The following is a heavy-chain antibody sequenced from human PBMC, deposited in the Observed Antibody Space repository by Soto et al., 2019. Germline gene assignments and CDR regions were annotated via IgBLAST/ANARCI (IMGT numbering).Heavy chain of an antibody. CDR3: AGSYCGGDCYPHDAFDI. CDR2: IIPIFGTA. D-gene: IGHD2-21*02. Sequence: QVQLVQSGAEVKKPGSSVKVSCKASGGTFSSYAISWVRQAPGQGLEWMGGIIPIFGTANYAQKFQGRVTITADESASTAYMELRSLRSEDTAVYYCAGSYCGGDCYPHDAFDIWGQGTMVTVSS. V-gene: IGHV1-69*12. J-gene: IGHJ3*02. CDR1: GGTFSSYA.